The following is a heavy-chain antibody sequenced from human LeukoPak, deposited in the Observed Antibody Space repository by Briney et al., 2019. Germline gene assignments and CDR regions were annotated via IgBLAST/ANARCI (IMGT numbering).Heavy chain of an antibody. D-gene: IGHD3-22*01. V-gene: IGHV3-23*01. CDR3: AKHLNYYDSSGTRRNFDY. Sequence: GGSLRLSCAASGFTFSSYAMSWVRQAPGKGLEWVSAISGSGGSTYYADSVKGRFTISRDNSKNTLYLQMNSLRAEDTAVYYCAKHLNYYDSSGTRRNFDYWGQGALVTVSS. J-gene: IGHJ4*02. CDR1: GFTFSSYA. CDR2: ISGSGGST.